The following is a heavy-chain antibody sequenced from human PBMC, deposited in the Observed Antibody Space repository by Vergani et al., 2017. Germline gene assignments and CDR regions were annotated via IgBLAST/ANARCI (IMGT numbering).Heavy chain of an antibody. CDR1: GFTFSSYG. V-gene: IGHV3-30*18. J-gene: IGHJ6*03. CDR2: ISYDGSNK. CDR3: AKDSELLSYYYYYMDV. D-gene: IGHD2-2*01. Sequence: QVQLVESGGGVVQPGRSLRLSCAASGFTFSSYGMHWVRQAPGKGLEWVAVISYDGSNKYYADSVKGRFNISRDNSKNTLYLQMNSLRAEDTAVYYCAKDSELLSYYYYYMDVWGKGTTVTVSS.